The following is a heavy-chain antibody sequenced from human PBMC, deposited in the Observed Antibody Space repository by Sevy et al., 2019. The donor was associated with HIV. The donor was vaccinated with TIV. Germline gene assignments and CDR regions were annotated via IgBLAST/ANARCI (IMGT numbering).Heavy chain of an antibody. V-gene: IGHV4-59*01. J-gene: IGHJ4*01. CDR3: ARWGYSNSLDY. Sequence: SETLSLTCTVSGGSISSYYWSWIRQPPGKGLEWIGYIYYSGSTNYNPALKSRVTISVDTSKNQFSLKLSSVTAADTAVYYCARWGYSNSLDYWGQEPWSPSPQ. CDR1: GGSISSYY. CDR2: IYYSGST. D-gene: IGHD4-4*01.